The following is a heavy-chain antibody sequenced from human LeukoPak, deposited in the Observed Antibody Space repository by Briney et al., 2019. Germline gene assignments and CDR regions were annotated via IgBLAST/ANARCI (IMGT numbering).Heavy chain of an antibody. CDR2: INTNTGNP. D-gene: IGHD3-16*02. Sequence: ASVKVSCKASGYTFTSYAMNWVRQAPGQGLEWMGWINTNTGNPTYAQGFTGRFVFSLDTSVSTAYLQISSLKAEDTAVYYCARDVLTFGGVIVILSAFDIWGQGTMVTVSS. V-gene: IGHV7-4-1*02. CDR1: GYTFTSYA. J-gene: IGHJ3*02. CDR3: ARDVLTFGGVIVILSAFDI.